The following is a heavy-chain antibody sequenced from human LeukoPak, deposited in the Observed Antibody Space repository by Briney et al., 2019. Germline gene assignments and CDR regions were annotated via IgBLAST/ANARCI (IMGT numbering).Heavy chain of an antibody. Sequence: GEPLTLSCSAWGFTHTNYWMIGPPEAPGKAPEGVVNIMRWGSETYYLAPVKSRLTICRANAKHSLYLQISSLGADDTAVYYCATEGAYTTSSPPAYWGQGTRVPVSS. D-gene: IGHD3-16*01. CDR2: IMRWGSET. CDR3: ATEGAYTTSSPPAY. J-gene: IGHJ4*02. V-gene: IGHV3-7*01. CDR1: GFTHTNYW.